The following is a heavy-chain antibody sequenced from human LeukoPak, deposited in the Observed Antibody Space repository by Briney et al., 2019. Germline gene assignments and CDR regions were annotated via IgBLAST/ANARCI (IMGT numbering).Heavy chain of an antibody. Sequence: ASVKVSCKASGYTFTGYYMHWVRQAPGQGLEWMGWINPNSGGTNYAQKFQGRVTMTRDTSISTAYMELSRLRSDDTAVYYCARVYSGSPDAFDIWGQGTMVTVSS. D-gene: IGHD1-26*01. V-gene: IGHV1-2*02. CDR2: INPNSGGT. CDR1: GYTFTGYY. CDR3: ARVYSGSPDAFDI. J-gene: IGHJ3*02.